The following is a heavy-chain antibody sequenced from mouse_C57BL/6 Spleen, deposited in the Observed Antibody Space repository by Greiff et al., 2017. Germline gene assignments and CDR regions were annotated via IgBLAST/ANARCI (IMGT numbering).Heavy chain of an antibody. CDR2: ISGGGGNT. CDR1: GFTFSSYT. J-gene: IGHJ1*03. Sequence: DVKLVESGGGLVKPGGSLKLSCAASGFTFSSYTMSWVRQTPEKRLEWVATISGGGGNTYYPDSVKGRFTISRDNAKNTLYLQMSSLRSEDTALYYCARQGGNWYFDVWGTGTTVTVSS. V-gene: IGHV5-9*01. CDR3: ARQGGNWYFDV.